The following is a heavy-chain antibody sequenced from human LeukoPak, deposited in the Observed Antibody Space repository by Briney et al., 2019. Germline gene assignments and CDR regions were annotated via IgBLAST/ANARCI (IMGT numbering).Heavy chain of an antibody. Sequence: GGSLRLSCAASGFTFSSYALSWVRQAPGKGLEWVSGISGRGGSTYYADSVKGRFTISRDNSKNTLYLQMNSLRAEDTAVYYCAKRDYYDSRGYYEYYFDYRGQGTLVTVSS. D-gene: IGHD3-22*01. J-gene: IGHJ4*02. CDR3: AKRDYYDSRGYYEYYFDY. CDR2: ISGRGGST. V-gene: IGHV3-23*01. CDR1: GFTFSSYA.